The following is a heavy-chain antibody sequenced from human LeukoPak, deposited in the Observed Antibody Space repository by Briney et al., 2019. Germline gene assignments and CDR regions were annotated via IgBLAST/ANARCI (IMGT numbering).Heavy chain of an antibody. J-gene: IGHJ3*02. CDR3: ARDLTISYAFDI. V-gene: IGHV3-66*02. Sequence: GGSLRLSCAPSGFTVSSNYMSWVRQAPGKGLEWVSVIYSGGSTYYADSVKGRFTISRDNSKNTLYLQMNSLRAEDTAVYYCARDLTISYAFDIWGQGTMVTVSS. CDR2: IYSGGST. D-gene: IGHD3-3*01. CDR1: GFTVSSNY.